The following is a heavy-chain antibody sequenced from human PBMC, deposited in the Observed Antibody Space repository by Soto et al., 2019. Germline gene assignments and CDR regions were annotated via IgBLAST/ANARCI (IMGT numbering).Heavy chain of an antibody. CDR1: DGSISGYY. Sequence: SETLSLTCTVSDGSISGYYWSWIRQPPGKGLEWVGYIFDSGITGYNPSLKSRVTMSVDTSKNQFSLKLSSVTDADTAVYYCARGGWSNRAYFVYWGQGSLVTVSS. J-gene: IGHJ4*02. V-gene: IGHV4-59*01. CDR2: IFDSGIT. D-gene: IGHD3-22*01. CDR3: ARGGWSNRAYFVY.